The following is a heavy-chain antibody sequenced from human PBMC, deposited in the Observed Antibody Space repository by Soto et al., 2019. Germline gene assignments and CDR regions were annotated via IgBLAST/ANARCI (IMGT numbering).Heavy chain of an antibody. V-gene: IGHV3-30-3*01. CDR2: ISYDGSNK. CDR3: ARTTAVAGTPEFDY. CDR1: GFTFSSFS. D-gene: IGHD6-19*01. J-gene: IGHJ4*02. Sequence: QVQLVESGGGVVQPGRSLRLSCVASGFTFSSFSLHWVRQAPGKGLEWLALISYDGSNKYNVDSVKGRFTISRDNSNNTLYLQLNSLRPEDTAVYYCARTTAVAGTPEFDYWGQGALVTVSS.